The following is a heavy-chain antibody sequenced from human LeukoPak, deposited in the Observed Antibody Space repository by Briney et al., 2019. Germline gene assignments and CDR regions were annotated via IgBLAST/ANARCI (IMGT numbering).Heavy chain of an antibody. Sequence: GASVKVSCKVSGYTLTELSMHWVRQAPGKGLEWMGGFDPEDGETIYAQKFQGRVTMTEDTSTDTAYMELSSLRSEDTAVYYCATGEYCSSTSCFNQWGQGTLVTVSS. D-gene: IGHD2-2*01. CDR2: FDPEDGET. J-gene: IGHJ4*02. CDR1: GYTLTELS. V-gene: IGHV1-24*01. CDR3: ATGEYCSSTSCFNQ.